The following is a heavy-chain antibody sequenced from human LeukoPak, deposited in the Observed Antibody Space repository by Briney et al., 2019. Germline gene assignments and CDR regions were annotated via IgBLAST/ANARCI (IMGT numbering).Heavy chain of an antibody. Sequence: PSETLSLTCTVSGGSLSSYYWSWIRQPPGKGLEWIGYIYYSGSTNYNASLKSRGTISVDTSKNQFSLKLSSVTAADTAVYYCARDHPGSVVTQGEDAFDIWGQGTMVTVSS. J-gene: IGHJ3*02. CDR2: IYYSGST. CDR3: ARDHPGSVVTQGEDAFDI. V-gene: IGHV4-59*01. CDR1: GGSLSSYY. D-gene: IGHD4-23*01.